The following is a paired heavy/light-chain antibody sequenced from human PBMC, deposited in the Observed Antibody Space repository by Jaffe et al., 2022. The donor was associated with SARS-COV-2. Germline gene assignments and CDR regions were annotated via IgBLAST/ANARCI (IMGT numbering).Heavy chain of an antibody. J-gene: IGHJ5*02. CDR2: IYSSGNT. D-gene: IGHD3-3*01. CDR1: GDSINSDNYC. Sequence: QVQLQESGPGLVKPSQTLSLTCTVSGDSINSDNYCWSWIRQPAGKGLEWLGHIYSSGNTKYNPSLESRVTMSVDTSKNQFSLELSSVTAADTAVYFCAREDELTLFGVTKIWFDTWGQGTLVTVSS. CDR3: AREDELTLFGVTKIWFDT. V-gene: IGHV4-61*02.
Light chain of an antibody. Sequence: QSLLTQPPSISAAPGQRVTISCSGSRSNIGINYVSWYQLLPGAAPKLLIYENYKRPSGIPDRFSGSKSGTSATLDIAGLLTVDEGDYYCGTWDTSLQGVFGTGTKVTVL. CDR1: RSNIGINY. CDR3: GTWDTSLQGV. V-gene: IGLV1-51*02. J-gene: IGLJ1*01. CDR2: ENY.